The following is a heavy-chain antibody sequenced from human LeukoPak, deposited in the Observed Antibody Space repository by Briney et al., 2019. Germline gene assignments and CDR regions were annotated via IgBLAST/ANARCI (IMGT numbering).Heavy chain of an antibody. CDR2: INSDGRTT. D-gene: IGHD3-22*01. V-gene: IGHV3-74*01. Sequence: GGSLRLSCAASGFTFSNNWMHWVRQAPGKGLVWVSRINSDGRTTTYADSVKGRFTISRDNAKNALYLQMNSLRAEDTAVYYCAMIKEGWGQGTLVTVSS. CDR1: GFTFSNNW. CDR3: AMIKEG. J-gene: IGHJ4*02.